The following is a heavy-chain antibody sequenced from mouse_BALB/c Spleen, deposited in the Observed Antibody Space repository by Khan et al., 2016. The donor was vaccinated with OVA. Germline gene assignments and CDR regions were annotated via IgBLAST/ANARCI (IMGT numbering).Heavy chain of an antibody. Sequence: VQLQQSGAELVKPGASVKLSCKASGYTFTSYYMYWVKQRPGQGLEWIGEINPSNGGTNFNEKFKSKATLTVDKSSSTAYMQLSSLTSEDSAVYYCTRWGLYGNYLDYWGQGTTLTVSS. CDR3: TRWGLYGNYLDY. V-gene: IGHV1S81*02. CDR1: GYTFTSYY. CDR2: INPSNGGT. D-gene: IGHD2-1*01. J-gene: IGHJ2*01.